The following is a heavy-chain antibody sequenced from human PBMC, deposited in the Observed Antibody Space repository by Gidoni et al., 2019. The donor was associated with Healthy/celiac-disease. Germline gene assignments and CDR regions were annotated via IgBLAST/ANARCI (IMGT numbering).Heavy chain of an antibody. V-gene: IGHV4-34*01. J-gene: IGHJ6*04. Sequence: QVQLQQWGAGLLKPSETLSLTCAVYGGSFSGYYWSWIRQPPGKGLEWIGEINHSGSTNYNPSLKSRVTISVDTSKNQFSLKLSSVTAADTAVYYCARGSIVVVPAANYYYYYYGMDVWGKGTTVTVSS. CDR3: ARGSIVVVPAANYYYYYYGMDV. D-gene: IGHD2-2*01. CDR1: GGSFSGYY. CDR2: INHSGST.